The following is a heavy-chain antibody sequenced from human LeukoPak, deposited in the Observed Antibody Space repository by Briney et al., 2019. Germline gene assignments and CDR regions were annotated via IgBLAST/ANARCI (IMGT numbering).Heavy chain of an antibody. CDR1: GGSISSSSYY. CDR2: IYYSGST. Sequence: PSETLSLTCTVSGGSISSSSYYWGWLRQPPGKGLEWIGSIYYSGSTYYNPSLKSRVTISVDTSKNQFSLKLSSVTAADTAVYYCARLSPPGVAARGYDYWGQGTLVTVSS. CDR3: ARLSPPGVAARGYDY. V-gene: IGHV4-39*01. J-gene: IGHJ4*02. D-gene: IGHD6-6*01.